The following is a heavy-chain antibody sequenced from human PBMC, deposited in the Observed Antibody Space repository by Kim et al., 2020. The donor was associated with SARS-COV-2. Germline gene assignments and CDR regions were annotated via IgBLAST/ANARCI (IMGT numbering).Heavy chain of an antibody. CDR1: SGSISNYY. J-gene: IGHJ6*03. CDR3: ARHASLEQTSYFYCMDV. D-gene: IGHD1-1*01. Sequence: SETLSLTCTVSSGSISNYYWSWFRQPPGKGLEWIGYVYSNGNTNYNPSLKSRVSISLDTSDNQFSLNLRSVAAADTAVYYCARHASLEQTSYFYCMDVWGTGTTVTVSS. V-gene: IGHV4-59*08. CDR2: VYSNGNT.